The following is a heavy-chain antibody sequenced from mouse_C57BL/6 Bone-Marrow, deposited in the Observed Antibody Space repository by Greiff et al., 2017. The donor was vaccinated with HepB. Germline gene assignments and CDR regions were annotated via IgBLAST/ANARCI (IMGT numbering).Heavy chain of an antibody. CDR2: INSDGGST. V-gene: IGHV5-2*01. Sequence: EVQVVESGGGLVQPGESLKLSCESNEYEFPSHDMSWVRKTPEKRLELVAAINSDGGSTYYPDTMERRFIISRDNTKKTLYLQMSSLRSEDTALYYCAIYYGNHLWFAYWGQGTLVTVSA. J-gene: IGHJ3*01. CDR1: EYEFPSHD. CDR3: AIYYGNHLWFAY. D-gene: IGHD2-1*01.